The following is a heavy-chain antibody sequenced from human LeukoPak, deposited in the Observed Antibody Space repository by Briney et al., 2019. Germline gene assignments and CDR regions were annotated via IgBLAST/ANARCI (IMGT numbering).Heavy chain of an antibody. D-gene: IGHD1-1*01. CDR1: GGSFSGYY. CDR3: ARGRVSSSTWYSAYYYYFYMDV. CDR2: INHSGST. Sequence: SETLSLTCAVYGGSFSGYYWSWIHQPPGKGLEWIGEINHSGSTNYNPSLKSRVTISVDTTKNLFSLRLRSVTAADTAVYFCARGRVSSSTWYSAYYYYFYMDVWGKGTTVTVSS. V-gene: IGHV4-34*01. J-gene: IGHJ6*03.